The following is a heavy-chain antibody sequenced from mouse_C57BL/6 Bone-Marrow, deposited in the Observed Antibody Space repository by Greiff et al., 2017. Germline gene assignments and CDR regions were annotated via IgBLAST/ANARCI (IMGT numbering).Heavy chain of an antibody. CDR1: GFNIKDDY. J-gene: IGHJ3*01. D-gene: IGHD1-1*02. Sequence: VQLKPSGAELVRPGASVKLSCTASGFNIKDDYMHWVKQRPEQGLEWIGWIDPENGDTEYASKFPGQATITADTPSNTAYLQLSSLTSEDTAVYYCTTWWFPWFAYWGQGTLVTVSA. CDR3: TTWWFPWFAY. V-gene: IGHV14-4*01. CDR2: IDPENGDT.